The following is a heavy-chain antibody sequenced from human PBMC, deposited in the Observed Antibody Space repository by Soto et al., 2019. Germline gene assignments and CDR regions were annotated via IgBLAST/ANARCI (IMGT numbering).Heavy chain of an antibody. CDR2: ISRYGSYI. D-gene: IGHD3-3*01. V-gene: IGHV3-30*04. J-gene: IGHJ5*01. CDR3: ARTRNGGVADSFDS. Sequence: QVQLVESGGGEVQPGGSLRLSCAASGFTFSRHAIHWVRLTPGRGLEWVLAISRYGSYIYYTDSVKGRFTVSRDNSKNTVFVQMNRLIPDDTALYFCARTRNGGVADSFDSWGQGTRVTVSS. CDR1: GFTFSRHA.